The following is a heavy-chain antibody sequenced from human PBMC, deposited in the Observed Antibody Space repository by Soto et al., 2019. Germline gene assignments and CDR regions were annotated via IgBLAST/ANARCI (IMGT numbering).Heavy chain of an antibody. CDR3: AHSIVATITSSDNWVDP. CDR1: GFSLSTSGVG. CDR2: IYWNDDK. D-gene: IGHD5-12*01. J-gene: IGHJ5*02. V-gene: IGHV2-5*01. Sequence: QITLKESGPTLVKPTQTLTLTCTFSGFSLSTSGVGVGWIRQPPGKALEWLALIYWNDDKRYSPSLKSRLTSTKNPSKNQVVLTMTNMDPVDTATYYCAHSIVATITSSDNWVDPWGQGTLVTVSS.